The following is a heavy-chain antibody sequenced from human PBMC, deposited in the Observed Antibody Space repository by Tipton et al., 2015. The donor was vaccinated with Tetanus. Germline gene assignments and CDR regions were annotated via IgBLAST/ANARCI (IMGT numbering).Heavy chain of an antibody. CDR1: GGLITTGGYS. CDR2: ICYSGST. V-gene: IGHV4-30-4*08. CDR3: VRDHARACGGDCYPGGFDI. Sequence: GLVKPSQTLSLTCNVSGGLITTGGYSWGWIRQPPGQGLEWIGYICYSGSTYYNPSLKGRVTVSLDTSKNQFSLRLTSVTDADTAVYYCVRDHARACGGDCYPGGFDIWGQGTMVSVSS. D-gene: IGHD2-21*02. J-gene: IGHJ3*02.